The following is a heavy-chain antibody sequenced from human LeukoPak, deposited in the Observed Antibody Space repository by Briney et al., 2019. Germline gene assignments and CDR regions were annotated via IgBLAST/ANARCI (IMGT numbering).Heavy chain of an antibody. CDR3: ARRSVQRAFDY. J-gene: IGHJ4*02. CDR2: IYYSGST. V-gene: IGHV4-59*01. Sequence: SETLSLTCTVSGGSISSYYWSWIRQPPGKGLEWIGYIYYSGSTNYNPSLKSRVTISVDTSKNQFSLKLSSVTAADTAVYYCARRSVQRAFDYWDQGTLVTVSS. D-gene: IGHD1-1*01. CDR1: GGSISSYY.